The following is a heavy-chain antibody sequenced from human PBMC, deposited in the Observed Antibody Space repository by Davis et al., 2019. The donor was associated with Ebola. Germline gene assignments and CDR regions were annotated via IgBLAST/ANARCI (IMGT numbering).Heavy chain of an antibody. CDR2: INPNSGGT. J-gene: IGHJ6*02. V-gene: IGHV1-2*04. Sequence: ASVKVSCKASGYTFTGYYMHWVRQVPGQGLEWMGWINPNSGGTNYAQKFQGWVTMTRDTSISTAYMELSRLRSDDTAVYYCARGGSGSYTFYYYYYGMDVWGQGTTVTVSS. D-gene: IGHD3-10*01. CDR1: GYTFTGYY. CDR3: ARGGSGSYTFYYYYYGMDV.